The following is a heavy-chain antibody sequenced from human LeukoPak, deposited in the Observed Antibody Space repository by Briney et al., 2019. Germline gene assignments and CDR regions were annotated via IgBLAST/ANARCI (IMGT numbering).Heavy chain of an antibody. D-gene: IGHD3-9*01. CDR3: AKSPYDILTGYYDYYYYGMDV. CDR2: ISGSGGST. CDR1: GFTFSSYA. J-gene: IGHJ6*02. V-gene: IGHV3-23*01. Sequence: QPGGSLRLSCAASGFTFSSYAMRWVRQAPGKGLEWVSAISGSGGSTYYADSVKGRFTISRDNSKNTLYLQMNSLRAEDTAVYYCAKSPYDILTGYYDYYYYGMDVWGQGTTVTVSS.